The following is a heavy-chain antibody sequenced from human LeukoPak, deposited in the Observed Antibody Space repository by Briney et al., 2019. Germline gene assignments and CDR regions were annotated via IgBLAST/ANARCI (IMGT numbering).Heavy chain of an antibody. Sequence: GGSLRLSCTASGFTFGDYAMSWVRQAPGKGLEWVGFIRSKAYGVTTEYAASVKGRFTISRDDSKSIAYLQMNSLKTEDTAVYYCTREGTAFVVVPAAIDYWGQGTLVTVSS. J-gene: IGHJ4*02. CDR3: TREGTAFVVVPAAIDY. CDR2: IRSKAYGVTT. V-gene: IGHV3-49*04. D-gene: IGHD2-2*01. CDR1: GFTFGDYA.